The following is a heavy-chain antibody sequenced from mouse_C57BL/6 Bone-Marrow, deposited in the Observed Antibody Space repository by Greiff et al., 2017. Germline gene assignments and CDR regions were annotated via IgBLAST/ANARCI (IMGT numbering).Heavy chain of an antibody. CDR3: TRDGSRSSDGAMDY. Sequence: VKLVESGAELVRPGASVTLSCKASGYTFTDYEMHWVKQTPVHGLEWIGAIDPETGGTAYNQKFKGKAILTADKSSSTAYMELRSLTSEDSAVYYCTRDGSRSSDGAMDYWGQGTSVTVSS. V-gene: IGHV1-15*01. J-gene: IGHJ4*01. D-gene: IGHD1-1*01. CDR1: GYTFTDYE. CDR2: IDPETGGT.